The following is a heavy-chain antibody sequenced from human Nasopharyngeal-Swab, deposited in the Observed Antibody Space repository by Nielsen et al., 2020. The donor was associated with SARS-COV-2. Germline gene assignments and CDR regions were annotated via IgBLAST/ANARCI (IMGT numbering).Heavy chain of an antibody. CDR2: INSASNYI. CDR1: GFSFNMYT. CDR3: ARDVGTDVATTDSDAFDI. D-gene: IGHD5-12*01. Sequence: GESLKISCAASGFSFNMYTINWVRQAPGKGLEWVSSINSASNYIFYADSVKGRFTISRDNAYNSVYLQMNGLRAEDTAVYYCARDVGTDVATTDSDAFDIWGQGTMVTVSS. J-gene: IGHJ3*02. V-gene: IGHV3-21*01.